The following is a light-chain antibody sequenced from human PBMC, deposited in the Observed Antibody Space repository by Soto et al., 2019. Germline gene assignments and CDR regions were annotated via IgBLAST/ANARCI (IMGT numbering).Light chain of an antibody. CDR2: ATS. CDR1: QSVSSN. Sequence: EIVLTQSPATLSLSPGERASLSCRASQSVSSNLAWYQQKPGQTPRLLLYATSTRATGIPARFSGSGSGTEFTLTISSLQSEDFAVYYCQHYNNWPLTFGGGTKVEIK. CDR3: QHYNNWPLT. J-gene: IGKJ4*01. V-gene: IGKV3-15*01.